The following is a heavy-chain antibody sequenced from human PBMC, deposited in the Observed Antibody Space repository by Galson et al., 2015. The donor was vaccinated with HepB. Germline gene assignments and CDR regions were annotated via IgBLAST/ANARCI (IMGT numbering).Heavy chain of an antibody. CDR1: GEPFSGYY. V-gene: IGHV4-34*01. CDR2: IIQTGRT. J-gene: IGHJ5*02. CDR3: TRGRRRYCTSSSCPGNWFDP. D-gene: IGHD2-15*01. Sequence: LSLTCSVYGEPFSGYYWSWIRQPPGKGLEWIGEIIQTGRTNYNPSLKSRVTISVDTSKNQFSLKVTSVTAADTAIYYCTRGRRRYCTSSSCPGNWFDPWGQGTLVTVSS.